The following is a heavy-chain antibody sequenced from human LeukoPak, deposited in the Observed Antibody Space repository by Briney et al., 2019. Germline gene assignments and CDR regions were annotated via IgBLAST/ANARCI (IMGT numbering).Heavy chain of an antibody. CDR2: INHSGRT. CDR3: ARGRLIYSGSPYYFDY. Sequence: SETLSLTCAVYGGSFSGYYWSWIRQPPGKGLEWMGEINHSGRTNYNTSLKSRVTISVDTSKNQFSLKLSSVTAADTAVYYCARGRLIYSGSPYYFDYWGQGTLVTVSS. D-gene: IGHD1-26*01. V-gene: IGHV4-34*01. CDR1: GGSFSGYY. J-gene: IGHJ4*02.